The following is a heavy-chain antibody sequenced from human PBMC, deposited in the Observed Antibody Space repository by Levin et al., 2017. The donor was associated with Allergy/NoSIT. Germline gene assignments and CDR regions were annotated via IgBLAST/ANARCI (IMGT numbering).Heavy chain of an antibody. J-gene: IGHJ5*02. Sequence: LSLTCAASGFTFNYHWMSWVRQTPGKSLEWVANINEDGSERNYVDSVKGRFTISRDNAKNSLYLQMNTLRAQDTAVYYCARDMAAAGSWGQGILVTVSS. V-gene: IGHV3-7*04. CDR1: GFTFNYHW. CDR3: ARDMAAAGS. D-gene: IGHD6-13*01. CDR2: INEDGSER.